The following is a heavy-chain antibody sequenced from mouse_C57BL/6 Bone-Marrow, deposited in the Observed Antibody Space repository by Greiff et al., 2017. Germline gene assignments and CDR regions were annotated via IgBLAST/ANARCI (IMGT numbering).Heavy chain of an antibody. CDR3: ASDPHYYGSSYWFAY. V-gene: IGHV5-6*02. CDR2: ISSGGSYT. D-gene: IGHD1-1*01. CDR1: GFTFSSYG. Sequence: EVKLVESGGDLVKPGGSLKLSCAASGFTFSSYGMSWVRQTPDKRLEWVATISSGGSYTYYPDSVKGRFTISRDNAKNTLYLQMSSLKSEDTAMYYCASDPHYYGSSYWFAYWGQGTLVTVSA. J-gene: IGHJ3*01.